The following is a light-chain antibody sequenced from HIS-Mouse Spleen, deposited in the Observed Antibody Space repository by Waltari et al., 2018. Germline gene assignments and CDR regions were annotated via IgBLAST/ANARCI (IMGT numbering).Light chain of an antibody. V-gene: IGLV2-14*03. J-gene: IGLJ2*01. CDR3: SSYTSSSTEV. Sequence: QSALTQPASVSGSPGQSITIPCPGTSRDVGGYNYVSWYQQHPGKAPKLMIYDVSHRPSGVSNRFSGSKSGNTASLTISGLQAEDEADYYCSSYTSSSTEVFGGGTKLTVL. CDR1: SRDVGGYNY. CDR2: DVS.